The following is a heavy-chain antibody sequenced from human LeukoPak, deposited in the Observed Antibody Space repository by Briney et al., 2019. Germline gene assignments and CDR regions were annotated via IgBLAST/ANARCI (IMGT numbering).Heavy chain of an antibody. CDR1: GFTFDDYA. J-gene: IGHJ4*02. CDR2: VNSDGSST. D-gene: IGHD5-18*01. CDR3: GRIKGYSYDY. Sequence: PGGSLRLSCAASGFTFDDYAMHWVRQAPGKGLVWVSRVNSDGSSTTYADSVKGRFTISRDNAKSTLYLQMNSLRAEDTAVYYCGRIKGYSYDYWGQGTLVTVSS. V-gene: IGHV3-74*01.